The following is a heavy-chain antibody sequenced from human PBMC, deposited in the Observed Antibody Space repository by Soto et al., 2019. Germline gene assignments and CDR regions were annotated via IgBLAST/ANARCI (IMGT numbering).Heavy chain of an antibody. CDR1: GGSISSYY. V-gene: IGHV4-59*01. Sequence: SETLSLTCTVSGGSISSYYWSWIRQPPGKGLEWIGYIYYSGSTNYNPSLKSRVTISVDASKNQFSLKLSSVTAADTALYYCARVCRYYFSVWGQGTLVPGAS. J-gene: IGHJ4*02. CDR2: IYYSGST. CDR3: ARVCRYYFSV.